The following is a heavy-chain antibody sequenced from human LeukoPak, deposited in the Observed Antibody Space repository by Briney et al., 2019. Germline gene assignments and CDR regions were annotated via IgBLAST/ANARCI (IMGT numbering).Heavy chain of an antibody. CDR1: GFNFNGYW. CDR2: IKEDATAK. V-gene: IGHV3-7*01. Sequence: GGSLRLSCAVSGFNFNGYWMSWVRQAPGKGLERVANIKEDATAKNYLDSVEGRVTISRDNAKNALYLQMNSLRAEDTAVYYCAREIIGGASFLDYWGQGILVTVSS. CDR3: AREIIGGASFLDY. J-gene: IGHJ4*02. D-gene: IGHD1-26*01.